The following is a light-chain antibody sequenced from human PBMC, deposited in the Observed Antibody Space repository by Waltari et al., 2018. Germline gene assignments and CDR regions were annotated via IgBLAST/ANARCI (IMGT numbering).Light chain of an antibody. J-gene: IGLJ2*01. CDR2: GNN. V-gene: IGLV1-40*01. Sequence: QSALTQPPSVSGTPGQRFYIPCSGSTSNIGDGHDVHCYQQLPGTAPNILIYGNNNRPSGVPDRFSGSKSGTSASLAITGLQADDEADYFCQSFDNMLSGGVVFGGGTKLAVL. CDR3: QSFDNMLSGGVV. CDR1: TSNIGDGHD.